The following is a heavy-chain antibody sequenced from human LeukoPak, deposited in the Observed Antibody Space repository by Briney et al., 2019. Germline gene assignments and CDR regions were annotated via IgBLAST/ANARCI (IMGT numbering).Heavy chain of an antibody. CDR3: AKSYYYGSGSYDY. CDR1: VYTFTGYY. J-gene: IGHJ4*02. Sequence: ASVKVSSKPSVYTFTGYYMHWVRQAPGQGLKWMGWINPNNVVTNYTQKFQRSVTMTRDTSISTAYMELSRLSSDDTAVYYCAKSYYYGSGSYDYWGQGTLVIVSS. V-gene: IGHV1-2*02. CDR2: INPNNVVT. D-gene: IGHD3-10*01.